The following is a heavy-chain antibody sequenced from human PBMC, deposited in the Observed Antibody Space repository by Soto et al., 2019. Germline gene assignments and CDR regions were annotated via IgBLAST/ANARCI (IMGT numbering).Heavy chain of an antibody. CDR3: ARDDYYDSSGYDFQFDP. D-gene: IGHD3-22*01. CDR2: IYYSGST. J-gene: IGHJ5*02. V-gene: IGHV4-31*03. CDR1: GGSISSGGYY. Sequence: QVQLQESGPGLVKPSQTLSLTCTVSGGSISSGGYYWSWIRQHPGKVLEWIGYIYYSGSTYYNPSLKSRVTISVDTSKNQFSLKLSSVTAADTAVYYCARDDYYDSSGYDFQFDPWGQGTLVTVSS.